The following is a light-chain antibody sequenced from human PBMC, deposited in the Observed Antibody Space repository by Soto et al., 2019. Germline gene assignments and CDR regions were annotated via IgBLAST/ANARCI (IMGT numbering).Light chain of an antibody. V-gene: IGLV2-14*01. Sequence: QSALTQPPSASGSPGQSVTISCTGTSSDVGTYDYVSWYQQHPGKAPKLMIYEVSNRPSGISNRFSGSKSGNTASLTLSGLQAEDEADYYCSSYTSSSTLVFGGGTKVTVL. CDR2: EVS. J-gene: IGLJ2*01. CDR1: SSDVGTYDY. CDR3: SSYTSSSTLV.